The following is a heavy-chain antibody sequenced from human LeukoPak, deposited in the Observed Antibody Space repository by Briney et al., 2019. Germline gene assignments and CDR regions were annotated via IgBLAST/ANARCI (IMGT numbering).Heavy chain of an antibody. CDR3: ARGAMATTPFFDY. D-gene: IGHD5-24*01. Sequence: SETLSLTCTVSGGSVSSNTYHWTWIRQPPGKGLEWIGYVYYTGSTNFNPSPKSRVTMSLDTSRNQFSLKLTSLTAADTAVYYCARGAMATTPFFDYWGQGTLVTVSS. J-gene: IGHJ4*02. V-gene: IGHV4-61*01. CDR2: VYYTGST. CDR1: GGSVSSNTYH.